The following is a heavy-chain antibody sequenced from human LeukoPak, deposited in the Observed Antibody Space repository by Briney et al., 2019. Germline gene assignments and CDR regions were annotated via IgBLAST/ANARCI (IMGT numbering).Heavy chain of an antibody. J-gene: IGHJ5*02. CDR3: ARGLGTRGLVGATAVYGFDP. D-gene: IGHD1-26*01. CDR1: GDSVSSNSAA. CDR2: TYYRSKWYN. V-gene: IGHV6-1*01. Sequence: SQTLSLTCAISGDSVSSNSAAWNWIRQSPSRGLEWLGRTYYRSKWYNDYAVSVKSRITINPDTSKNRFSLQLDSVTPEDTAVYYCARGLGTRGLVGATAVYGFDPWGQGTLVTVSS.